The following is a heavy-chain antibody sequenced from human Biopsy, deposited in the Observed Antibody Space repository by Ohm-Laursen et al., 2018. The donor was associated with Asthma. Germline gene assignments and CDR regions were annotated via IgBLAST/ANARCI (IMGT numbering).Heavy chain of an antibody. J-gene: IGHJ4*02. D-gene: IGHD3-22*01. CDR1: GGSITSSSYY. CDR2: MYHSGSP. CDR3: VRHQYSSSWSTFDY. V-gene: IGHV4-39*01. Sequence: SQTLSLTCAVSGGSITSSSYYWGWIRQPPGKGMEWTGSMYHSGSPYYHPSLKSRATISVDTSKNQLSLKMSSVIAADTAVYFCVRHQYSSSWSTFDYWGQGALVTVSS.